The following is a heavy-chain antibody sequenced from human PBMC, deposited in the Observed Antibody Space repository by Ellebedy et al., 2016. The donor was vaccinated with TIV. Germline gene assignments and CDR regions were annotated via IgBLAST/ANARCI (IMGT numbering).Heavy chain of an antibody. CDR3: ASDGSYGDFLSPTHAFEN. Sequence: GGSLRLSCAASGFSFISYWMSWVRQAPGKGLEWVANINQDGSEKHYVDSVEGRFTISRDNAKKSLYLQMISLRAEDTAVYYCASDGSYGDFLSPTHAFENWGQGTMVIVSS. J-gene: IGHJ3*02. D-gene: IGHD4-17*01. V-gene: IGHV3-7*01. CDR1: GFSFISYW. CDR2: INQDGSEK.